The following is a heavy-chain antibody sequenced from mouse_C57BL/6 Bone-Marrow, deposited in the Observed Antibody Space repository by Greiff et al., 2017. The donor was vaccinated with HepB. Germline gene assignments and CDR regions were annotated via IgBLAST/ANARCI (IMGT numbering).Heavy chain of an antibody. D-gene: IGHD2-4*01. CDR3: ARRGYDYDEYFDV. CDR2: ISYSGST. CDR1: GYSITSGYD. J-gene: IGHJ1*03. Sequence: EVQLQESGPGMVKPSQSLSLTCTVTGYSITSGYDWHWIRHFPGNKLEWMGYISYSGSTNYNPSLKSRISITHDTSKNHFFLTLNSVTTEDTATYYCARRGYDYDEYFDVWGTGTTVTVSS. V-gene: IGHV3-1*01.